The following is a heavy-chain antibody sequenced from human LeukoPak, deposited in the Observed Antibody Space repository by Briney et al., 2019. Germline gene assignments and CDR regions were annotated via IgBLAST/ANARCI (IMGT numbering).Heavy chain of an antibody. CDR1: VYTFTSYG. D-gene: IGHD3-22*01. Sequence: ASVKVSFKASVYTFTSYGISWVRQAPGQGLEWMGWISAYNGNTNYARKLQGRVTMTTDTSTSTAYMELRSLRSDDTAVYYCARAYYDSSTYYFDYWGQGTLVTVSS. CDR2: ISAYNGNT. J-gene: IGHJ4*02. CDR3: ARAYYDSSTYYFDY. V-gene: IGHV1-18*01.